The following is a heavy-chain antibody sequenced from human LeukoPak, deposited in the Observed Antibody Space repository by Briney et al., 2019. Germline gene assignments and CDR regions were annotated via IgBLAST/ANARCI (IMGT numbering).Heavy chain of an antibody. V-gene: IGHV3-23*01. CDR2: ISGSGGST. D-gene: IGHD6-19*01. CDR3: AKRGYRYSSGSNGLDY. CDR1: GFTFSSYA. J-gene: IGHJ4*02. Sequence: SGGSLRLSCAASGFTFSSYAMSWVRQAPGKGLEWVSAISGSGGSTYYADSVKGRFTISRDNSKNTLYLQMNSLRAEDTAVYYCAKRGYRYSSGSNGLDYWGQGTLVTVSS.